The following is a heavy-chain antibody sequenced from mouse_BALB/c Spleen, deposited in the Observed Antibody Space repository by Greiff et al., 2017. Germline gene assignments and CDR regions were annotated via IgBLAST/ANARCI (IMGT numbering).Heavy chain of an antibody. CDR3: ARQLGLGAMDY. CDR1: GYTFTSYW. J-gene: IGHJ4*01. Sequence: VQLQQPGAELVKPGAPVKLSCKASGYTFTSYWMNWVKQRPGRGLEWIGRIDPSDSETHYNQKFKDKATLTVDKSSSTAYIQLSSLTSEDSAVYYCARQLGLGAMDYWGQGTSVTVSS. V-gene: IGHV1-69*02. CDR2: IDPSDSET. D-gene: IGHD3-1*01.